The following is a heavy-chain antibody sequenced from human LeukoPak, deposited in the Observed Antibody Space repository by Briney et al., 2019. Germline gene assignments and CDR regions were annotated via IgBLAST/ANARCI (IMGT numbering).Heavy chain of an antibody. V-gene: IGHV3-30*03. Sequence: AGGSLRLSCAASGFTFEDYGVRWVRQAPGKGLEWVAVMSHDGRNKFYADSVKGRFTISRDNSKNTLYLQMSSLGAEDTAVFYCARDSNWNQPDYWGQGTLVTVSS. J-gene: IGHJ4*02. CDR2: MSHDGRNK. CDR1: GFTFEDYG. D-gene: IGHD1-20*01. CDR3: ARDSNWNQPDY.